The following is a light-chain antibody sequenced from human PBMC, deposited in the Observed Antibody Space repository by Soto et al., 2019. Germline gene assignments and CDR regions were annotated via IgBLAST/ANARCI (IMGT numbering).Light chain of an antibody. CDR1: QSISSY. Sequence: DIQMTQSPSSLSASVGDRVTITCLASQSISSYLNWYQQKPGKAPKLLIYAASSLQSGVPSRFSGSGSGTDFTLTISSLQPEDFATYYCQQSYSTLITFGQGTHWRLN. CDR3: QQSYSTLIT. CDR2: AAS. J-gene: IGKJ5*01. V-gene: IGKV1-39*01.